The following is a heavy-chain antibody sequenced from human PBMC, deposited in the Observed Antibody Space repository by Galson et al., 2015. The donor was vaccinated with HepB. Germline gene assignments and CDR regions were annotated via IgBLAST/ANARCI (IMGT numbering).Heavy chain of an antibody. D-gene: IGHD6-19*01. CDR1: GFTVSSNY. Sequence: SLRLSCAASGFTVSSNYMSWVRQAPGKGLEWVSFIYSGGTTYYADSVKGRFTISRHNSKNTLYLQMNSLRAEDTAVYYCARVGKAVAGIDYWGQGTLVTVSS. CDR2: IYSGGTT. V-gene: IGHV3-53*04. CDR3: ARVGKAVAGIDY. J-gene: IGHJ4*02.